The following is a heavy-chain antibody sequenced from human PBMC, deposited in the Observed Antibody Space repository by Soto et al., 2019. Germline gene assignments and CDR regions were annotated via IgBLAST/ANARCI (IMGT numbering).Heavy chain of an antibody. V-gene: IGHV4-34*01. CDR3: ARGRGVAVAGTFAQPNWFDP. J-gene: IGHJ5*02. D-gene: IGHD6-19*01. CDR1: GGSFSGYY. CDR2: INHSGST. Sequence: SETLSLTCAVYGGSFSGYYWSWIRQPPGKGLEWIGEINHSGSTNYNPSLKSRVTISVDTSKNQFSLKLSSVTAADTAVYYCARGRGVAVAGTFAQPNWFDPWGQGTLVTVSS.